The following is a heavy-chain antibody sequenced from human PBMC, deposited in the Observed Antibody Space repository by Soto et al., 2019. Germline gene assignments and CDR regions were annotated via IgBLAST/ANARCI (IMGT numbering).Heavy chain of an antibody. CDR1: GYTFTSYY. CDR3: ARGYCSSTSCYDYYYYYMDV. J-gene: IGHJ6*03. D-gene: IGHD2-2*01. Sequence: ASVKVSCKASGYTFTSYYMHWVRQAPGQGLEWMGIINPSGGSTSYAQKFQGRVTMTRDTSTSTVYMELSSLRSEDTAVYYCARGYCSSTSCYDYYYYYMDVWGKGTTVTVSS. V-gene: IGHV1-46*03. CDR2: INPSGGST.